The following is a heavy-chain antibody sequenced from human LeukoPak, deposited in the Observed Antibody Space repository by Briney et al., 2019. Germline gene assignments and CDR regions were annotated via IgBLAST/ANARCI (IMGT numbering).Heavy chain of an antibody. CDR2: IYYSGST. D-gene: IGHD3-10*01. J-gene: IGHJ4*02. CDR1: GGSISSYY. CDR3: ASLRDTMVREVFDY. V-gene: IGHV4-59*01. Sequence: SETLSLTCTVSGGSISSYYWSWIRQPPGKGLEWIGYIYYSGSTNYNPSLKSRVTISVDTSKNQFSLKLSSVTAADTAVYYCASLRDTMVREVFDYWGQGTLVTVSS.